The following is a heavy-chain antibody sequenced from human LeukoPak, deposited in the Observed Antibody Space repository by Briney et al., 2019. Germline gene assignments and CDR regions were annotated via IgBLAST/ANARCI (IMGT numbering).Heavy chain of an antibody. V-gene: IGHV3-64D*09. CDR2: ISRNVDST. J-gene: IGHJ4*02. Sequence: VGSLRLSCSASGFTFSSHPMHWVRQAPGKGLEYVSGISRNVDSTYYADSVKGRFTISRDNSKNTVSLQMNSLRHEDTAVYYCRGVSGYWGQGTLVTVSS. CDR3: RGVSGY. D-gene: IGHD3-10*01. CDR1: GFTFSSHP.